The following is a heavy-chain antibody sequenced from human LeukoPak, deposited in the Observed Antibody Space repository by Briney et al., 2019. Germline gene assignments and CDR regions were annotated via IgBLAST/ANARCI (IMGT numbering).Heavy chain of an antibody. Sequence: GASVKVSCKASGYTFTSYGISWVRQAPGQGLEWMGWISAYNGNTNYAQKLQGRVTMTTDTSTSTAYMELRSLRSDDTAVYYCARISDWSDIVVVPAALLPDYWGQGTLVTVSS. J-gene: IGHJ4*02. CDR1: GYTFTSYG. V-gene: IGHV1-18*01. CDR3: ARISDWSDIVVVPAALLPDY. CDR2: ISAYNGNT. D-gene: IGHD2-2*02.